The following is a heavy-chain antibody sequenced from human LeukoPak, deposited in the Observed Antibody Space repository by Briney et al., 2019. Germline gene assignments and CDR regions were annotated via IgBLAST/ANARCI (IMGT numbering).Heavy chain of an antibody. CDR3: ARGFAP. CDR1: GGSITSGNYY. CDR2: IYASGTT. V-gene: IGHV4-61*02. Sequence: SETLPLTCTVSGGSITSGNYYWSWIRQPAGKGLELIGRIYASGTTNYNPSLKSRATIAVETSKTQCSLRLSSVTAADTAVYYCARGFAPWGEGTLGTVSS. J-gene: IGHJ5*02.